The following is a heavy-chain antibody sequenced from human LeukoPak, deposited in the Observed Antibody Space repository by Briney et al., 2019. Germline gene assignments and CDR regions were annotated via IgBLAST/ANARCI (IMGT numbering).Heavy chain of an antibody. D-gene: IGHD5-12*01. J-gene: IGHJ5*02. Sequence: GGSLRLSCAASGFTFSNYWMTWVPQAPGEGLEWVAHINQDGSKEYYMDSVKARFTISRDNAKNSLSLQMNSLRAEDTAVYYCVRDGGVSGYDLLDHWGQGTLVTVSS. CDR2: INQDGSKE. CDR3: VRDGGVSGYDLLDH. V-gene: IGHV3-7*01. CDR1: GFTFSNYW.